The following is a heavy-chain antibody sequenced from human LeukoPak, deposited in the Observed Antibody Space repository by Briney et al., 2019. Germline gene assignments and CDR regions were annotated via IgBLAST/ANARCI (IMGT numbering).Heavy chain of an antibody. V-gene: IGHV3-74*01. CDR3: ARAGNYYFDL. CDR1: GFTFSSSW. D-gene: IGHD1-7*01. Sequence: GGSLRLSCAASGFTFSSSWMHWVRQGPGKGLVWVARMNADGRTINYADSVKGRFTISRDNAKNTLYLQVNSLRTEDAAVYYCARAGNYYFDLWGRGTQVTVSS. CDR2: MNADGRTI. J-gene: IGHJ2*01.